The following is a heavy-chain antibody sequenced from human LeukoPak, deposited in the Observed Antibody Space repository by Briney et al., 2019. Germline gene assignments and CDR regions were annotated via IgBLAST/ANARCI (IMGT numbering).Heavy chain of an antibody. CDR1: GFTFNNPW. V-gene: IGHV3-15*01. D-gene: IGHD1-26*01. J-gene: IGHJ4*02. CDR3: TRIIKSGSFDY. Sequence: PGGPLRLSCAASGFTFNNPWMIWVRQAPGKGLEWVGRIKSKTDGGTTDYAAPVKGRFTISRDDSKNTLYLQMNSLKIKDTAVYYCTRIIKSGSFDYWGQGVLVTVSS. CDR2: IKSKTDGGTT.